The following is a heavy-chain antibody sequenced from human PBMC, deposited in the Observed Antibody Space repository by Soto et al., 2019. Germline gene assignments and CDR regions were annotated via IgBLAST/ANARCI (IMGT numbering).Heavy chain of an antibody. Sequence: GGSLILSCAASGFTFSAFAMSWVRQAPGKGLEWVSTISEGGGTPFYADSVKGRFTISRDNSQNTLHLQMTTLRAEDTAVYFCAKRSRYYFDSWGQGSLVTVSS. CDR3: AKRSRYYFDS. CDR1: GFTFSAFA. J-gene: IGHJ4*02. CDR2: ISEGGGTP. V-gene: IGHV3-23*01. D-gene: IGHD6-13*01.